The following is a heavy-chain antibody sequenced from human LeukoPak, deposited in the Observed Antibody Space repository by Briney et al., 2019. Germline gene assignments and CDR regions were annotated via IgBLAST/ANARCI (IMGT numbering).Heavy chain of an antibody. Sequence: NPSETLSLTCTVSGGSISSSSYYWGWIRQPPGKGLEWIGSIYYSGSTYYNPSLKSRVTISVDTSKNQFSLKLSSVTAADTAVYYCAREARYCSGGSCYSISSRYYYYYMDVWGKGTTVTISS. CDR1: GGSISSSSYY. CDR3: AREARYCSGGSCYSISSRYYYYYMDV. V-gene: IGHV4-39*07. J-gene: IGHJ6*03. CDR2: IYYSGST. D-gene: IGHD2-15*01.